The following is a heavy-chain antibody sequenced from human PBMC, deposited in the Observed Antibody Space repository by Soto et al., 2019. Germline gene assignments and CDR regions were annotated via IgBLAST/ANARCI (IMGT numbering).Heavy chain of an antibody. J-gene: IGHJ6*02. CDR1: GFPFSNAW. V-gene: IGHV3-15*07. CDR2: IKSKTDGGTT. CDR3: TTGLDIVVVPAAMMNYYYYGMDV. Sequence: GGSLRLSCAASGFPFSNAWMNWVRQAPGKGLEWVGRIKSKTDGGTTDYAAPVKGRFTISRDDSKNTLYLQMNSLKTEDTAVYYCTTGLDIVVVPAAMMNYYYYGMDVWGQGTTVTVSS. D-gene: IGHD2-2*01.